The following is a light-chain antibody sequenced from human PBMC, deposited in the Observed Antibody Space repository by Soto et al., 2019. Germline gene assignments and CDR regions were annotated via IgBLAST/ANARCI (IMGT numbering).Light chain of an antibody. V-gene: IGKV3-11*01. CDR2: DAS. CDR1: QNVNNW. J-gene: IGKJ4*01. Sequence: PGERAPLSCRASQNVNNWLAWYQQKPGQAPRLVIYDASRRATGIPARFRGSGSGTDFTLTISSLEPEDSAVYYCQHRNDWPLTFGGGTKVDI. CDR3: QHRNDWPLT.